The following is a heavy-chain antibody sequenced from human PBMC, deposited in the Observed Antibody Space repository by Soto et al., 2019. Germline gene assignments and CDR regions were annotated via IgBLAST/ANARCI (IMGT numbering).Heavy chain of an antibody. D-gene: IGHD3-22*01. V-gene: IGHV4-34*01. CDR1: GGSFSGYY. CDR2: INHSGST. J-gene: IGHJ5*02. CDR3: ARRKYYYDSSGRGWFGP. Sequence: QVQLQQWGAGLLKPSETLSLTCAVYGGSFSGYYWSWIRQPPGKGLEWIGEINHSGSTNYNPSLKRRVTISVNTSNNQYPLKLSSATAADTAVYYCARRKYYYDSSGRGWFGPWGQGTLVTVSS.